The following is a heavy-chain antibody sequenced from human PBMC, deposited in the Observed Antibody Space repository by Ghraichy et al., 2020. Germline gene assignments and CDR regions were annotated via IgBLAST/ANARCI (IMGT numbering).Heavy chain of an antibody. CDR1: GGTFSSYA. Sequence: SVKVSCKASGGTFSSYAISWVRQAPGQGLEWMGGIIPIFGIANYAQKFQGRVTITADKSTSTAYMELSSLRSEDTAVYYCANYNWNTSAYYYYYGMDVWGQGTTVTVSS. V-gene: IGHV1-69*10. D-gene: IGHD1/OR15-1a*01. CDR3: ANYNWNTSAYYYYYGMDV. CDR2: IIPIFGIA. J-gene: IGHJ6*02.